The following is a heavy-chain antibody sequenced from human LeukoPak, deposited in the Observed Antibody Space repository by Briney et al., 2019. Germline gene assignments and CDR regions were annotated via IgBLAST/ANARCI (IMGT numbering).Heavy chain of an antibody. CDR1: GFAFSSYS. J-gene: IGHJ4*02. CDR2: ISYDGSRK. Sequence: PGGSLRLSCVASGFAFSSYSMHWVRQAPGKGLEWVAVISYDGSRKYDADPVKGRFTISRDNSKNTLYLQMNSLRTEDTAVYYCARLPGYCSSNSCYKMTIPFDYWGQGTLVTVSS. V-gene: IGHV3-30-3*01. D-gene: IGHD2-2*02. CDR3: ARLPGYCSSNSCYKMTIPFDY.